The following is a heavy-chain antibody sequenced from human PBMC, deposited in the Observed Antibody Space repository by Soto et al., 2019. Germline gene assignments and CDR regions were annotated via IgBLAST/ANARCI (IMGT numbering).Heavy chain of an antibody. D-gene: IGHD3-10*01. J-gene: IGHJ4*02. CDR3: ARGSTDSYQGSRIFDF. CDR2: ITDNGGDT. CDR1: GVTLGSHA. V-gene: IGHV3-23*01. Sequence: PGGSLKRYCVASGVTLGSHAMSWVRQAPGEGLEWVSTITDNGGDTKSADSVRGRFTISRDNSKNTLYLQMSSLRAEDSAVYYCARGSTDSYQGSRIFDFWGRGTLVIVSS.